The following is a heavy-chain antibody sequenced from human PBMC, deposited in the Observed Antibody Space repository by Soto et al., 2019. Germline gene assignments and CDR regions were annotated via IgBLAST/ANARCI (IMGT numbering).Heavy chain of an antibody. Sequence: EVQLLESGGGLVQPGESLRLSCGASGFTFSTYAMSWVRQAPGKGLEWVSAVVGGGGSTYYTDSVKGRFTISRDNAKRSLYLQMDSLTVDDTAVYYCAREMPTNLPYFDLWGQGTLVTVSS. CDR3: AREMPTNLPYFDL. CDR1: GFTFSTYA. D-gene: IGHD1-1*01. CDR2: VVGGGGST. J-gene: IGHJ4*02. V-gene: IGHV3-23*01.